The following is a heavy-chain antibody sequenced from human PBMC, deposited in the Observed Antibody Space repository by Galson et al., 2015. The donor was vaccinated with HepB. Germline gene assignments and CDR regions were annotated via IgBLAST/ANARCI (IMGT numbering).Heavy chain of an antibody. Sequence: SVKVSCKASGGNFNNFAITWVRKAPGQGLEWVGRIIPAFGAANYAQKFQGRLTISADKSTGTAYMDLTNLRSEDTAVYYCARQDYYGSGTYPPWYGLDVWGQGTPVTVSS. J-gene: IGHJ6*02. CDR2: IIPAFGAA. CDR3: ARQDYYGSGTYPPWYGLDV. D-gene: IGHD3-10*01. V-gene: IGHV1-69*06. CDR1: GGNFNNFA.